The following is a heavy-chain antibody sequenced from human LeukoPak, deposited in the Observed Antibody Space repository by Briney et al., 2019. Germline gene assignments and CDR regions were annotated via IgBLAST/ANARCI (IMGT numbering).Heavy chain of an antibody. D-gene: IGHD3-10*01. CDR3: ARGCREYYYGSGSYRAFSYYYYMDV. CDR2: ISSSGSTI. CDR1: GFTFSSYE. V-gene: IGHV3-48*03. Sequence: EPGGSLRLSCAASGFTFSSYEMNWVRQAPGKGLEWVSYISSSGSTIYYADSVKGRFTISRDNAKNSLYLQMNSLRAEDTAVYYCARGCREYYYGSGSYRAFSYYYYMDVWGKGTTVTISS. J-gene: IGHJ6*03.